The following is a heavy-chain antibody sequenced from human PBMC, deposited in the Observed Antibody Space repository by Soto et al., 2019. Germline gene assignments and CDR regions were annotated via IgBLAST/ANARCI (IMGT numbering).Heavy chain of an antibody. D-gene: IGHD3-10*01. CDR1: QDSLRDSF. CDR2: VHHTGNT. V-gene: IGHV4-59*01. CDR3: ARGREDHVDHHFGHLFDS. Sequence: LXLPCTVSQDSLRDSFWSWVRQPPWKELEWIGLVHHTGNTNYNPSLETRVTMLIDASANHFSLTLTSVTPADAAIYYCARGREDHVDHHFGHLFDSWGQGTLVTVSS. J-gene: IGHJ4*02.